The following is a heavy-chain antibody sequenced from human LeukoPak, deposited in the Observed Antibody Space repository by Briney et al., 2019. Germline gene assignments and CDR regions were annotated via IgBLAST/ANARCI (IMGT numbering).Heavy chain of an antibody. Sequence: SETLSLTCTVSGGYIRSYYWSWIRQPPGKGLEWIGYIYYSGNTNYNPSLKSRVTISVDTSKNQFSLKLSSVTAADTAVYYCARDRGETGTLFDYWGQGTLVTVSS. CDR2: IYYSGNT. CDR3: ARDRGETGTLFDY. CDR1: GGYIRSYY. V-gene: IGHV4-59*01. D-gene: IGHD1/OR15-1a*01. J-gene: IGHJ4*02.